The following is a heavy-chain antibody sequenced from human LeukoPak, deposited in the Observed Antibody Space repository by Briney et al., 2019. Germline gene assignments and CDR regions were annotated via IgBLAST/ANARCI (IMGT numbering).Heavy chain of an antibody. CDR2: IYTSGST. J-gene: IGHJ4*02. CDR3: ARDYSSSWYRFFDY. CDR1: GGSISSYY. V-gene: IGHV4-4*07. D-gene: IGHD6-13*01. Sequence: KPSETLSLTCTVSGGSISSYYWSWIRQPAGKGLEWIGRIYTSGSTDYNPSLKSRVTMSVDTSKNQFSLKLSSVTAADTAVYYCARDYSSSWYRFFDYWGQGTLVTVSS.